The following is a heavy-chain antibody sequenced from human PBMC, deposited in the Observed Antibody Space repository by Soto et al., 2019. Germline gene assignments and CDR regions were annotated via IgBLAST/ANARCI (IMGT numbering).Heavy chain of an antibody. D-gene: IGHD3-3*01. J-gene: IGHJ6*03. Sequence: PGGSLRLSCAASGFTFSSDAMSWVRQAPGKGLEWVSAISGSGGSTYYADSVKGRFTISRDNSKNTLYLQMNSLRAEDTAVYYCARTDDYDFHMDVWGKGTTVTVSS. CDR2: ISGSGGST. CDR3: ARTDDYDFHMDV. CDR1: GFTFSSDA. V-gene: IGHV3-23*01.